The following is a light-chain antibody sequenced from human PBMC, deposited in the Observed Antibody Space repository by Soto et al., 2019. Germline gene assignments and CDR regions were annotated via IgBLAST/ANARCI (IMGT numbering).Light chain of an antibody. CDR1: QSVYSN. CDR2: GAS. Sequence: IVMTQSPDSLSVSPGERVTLSCSASQSVYSNLAWYRHKPGQAPRLLISGASTGSTGVPVRFRGSGSGTEFTLTINTLQSEDSAVYYCQQYHTWPVTFGGGTKVEI. J-gene: IGKJ4*01. V-gene: IGKV3-15*01. CDR3: QQYHTWPVT.